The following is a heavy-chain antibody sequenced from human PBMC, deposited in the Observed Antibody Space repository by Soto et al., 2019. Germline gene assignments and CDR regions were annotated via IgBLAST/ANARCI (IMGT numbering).Heavy chain of an antibody. CDR2: IYYNDDR. V-gene: IGHV2-5*01. J-gene: IGHJ4*02. CDR1: GFSFTTAGVA. Sequence: SGPTLGNPTQTLTLTCTFSGFSFTTAGVAVGWIRQTPGGALEWLTLIYYNDDRRFSPSLKTRLTITGDTPKNQVVLSLTNVDTGDTATYFCAHSDGGYALIYIDFSGQGIPVTGSS. D-gene: IGHD5-12*01. CDR3: AHSDGGYALIYIDF.